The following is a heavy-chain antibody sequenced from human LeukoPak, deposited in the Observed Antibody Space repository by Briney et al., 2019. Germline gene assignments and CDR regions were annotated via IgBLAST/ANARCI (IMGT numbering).Heavy chain of an antibody. CDR2: IYYSGST. CDR1: GVSISSYY. Sequence: SETLSLTCTVSGVSISSYYWSWLRQPPGKGLEWIGYIYYSGSTNYNPSLKSRVTISVYTSKNQFSLKLSSVTAADTAVYYCARLKYYYDSSGYRAEYFQHWGQGTLVTVSS. D-gene: IGHD3-22*01. CDR3: ARLKYYYDSSGYRAEYFQH. J-gene: IGHJ1*01. V-gene: IGHV4-59*01.